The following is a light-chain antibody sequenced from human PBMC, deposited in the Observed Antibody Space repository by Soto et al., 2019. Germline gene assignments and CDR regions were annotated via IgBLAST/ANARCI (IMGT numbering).Light chain of an antibody. J-gene: IGLJ1*01. CDR1: SSDVGRYNY. Sequence: QSALAQPASVSGSPGQSITISCTGTSSDVGRYNYVSWYQQHPGKAPKLTIYDVSSRPSGVSSRFSGSKSGNTAPLTISGLQAEDEADYYCGSFTSSSTYVFGTGTKVTVL. CDR3: GSFTSSSTYV. CDR2: DVS. V-gene: IGLV2-14*03.